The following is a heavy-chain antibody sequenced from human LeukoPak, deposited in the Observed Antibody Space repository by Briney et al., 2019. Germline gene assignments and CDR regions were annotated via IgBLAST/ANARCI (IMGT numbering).Heavy chain of an antibody. CDR2: ISSSGTYV. J-gene: IGHJ3*02. CDR1: GFTFRRYS. V-gene: IGHV3-21*01. CDR3: ARASSKQLAGYLPDGFDI. Sequence: GGSLRLSYAASGFTFRRYSMKWVRQAPGKGLEWVSSISSSGTYVYYADSVKGRFTISRDNAKNSLSLQMNSLRADDAAVYYCARASSKQLAGYLPDGFDIWGQGTMVTVSS. D-gene: IGHD3-9*01.